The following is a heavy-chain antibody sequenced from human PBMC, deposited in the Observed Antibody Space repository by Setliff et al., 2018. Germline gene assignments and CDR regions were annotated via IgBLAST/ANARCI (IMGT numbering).Heavy chain of an antibody. J-gene: IGHJ6*03. CDR3: VRTDYSDGRHSMDV. CDR1: GDSISSGNW. D-gene: IGHD6-13*01. CDR2: INHSGNT. Sequence: SETLSLTCAVSGDSISSGNWWSWVRQPPEKGLEWIGEINHSGNTNYNPSLKSRVTISLDTSKSQFFLKLNSVTAADTAVYYCVRTDYSDGRHSMDVWGKGTTVTVSS. V-gene: IGHV4-4*02.